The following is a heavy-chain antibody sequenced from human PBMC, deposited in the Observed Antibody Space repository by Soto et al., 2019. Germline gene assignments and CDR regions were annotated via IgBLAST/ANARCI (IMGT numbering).Heavy chain of an antibody. D-gene: IGHD3-3*01. CDR3: TRPTGVADVRGDYYYYYMDV. CDR2: IRSKANSYAT. CDR1: GFTFSGSA. V-gene: IGHV3-73*01. J-gene: IGHJ6*03. Sequence: EVQLVESGGGLVQPGGSLKLSCAASGFTFSGSAMHWVRQASGKGLEWVGRIRSKANSYATAYAASVKGRFTISRDDSKNTAYLQMNSLKTEDTAVYYCTRPTGVADVRGDYYYYYMDVWGKGTTVTVSS.